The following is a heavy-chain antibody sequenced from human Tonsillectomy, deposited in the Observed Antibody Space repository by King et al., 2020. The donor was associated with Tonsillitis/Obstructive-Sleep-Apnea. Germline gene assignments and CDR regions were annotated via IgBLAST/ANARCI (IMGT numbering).Heavy chain of an antibody. D-gene: IGHD3-22*01. CDR2: IISILAIA. CDR1: GGTFSSYA. V-gene: IGHV1-69*04. J-gene: IGHJ5*02. CDR3: TRAEYYYDSSGQRQFDP. Sequence: QLVQSGAEVKKPGSSVKVSCKASGGTFSSYAISWVRQAPGQGLEWMGRIISILAIANYAQKFQGRVTITADKSTSTIYMELSSLRSEDTAVYYCTRAEYYYDSSGQRQFDPWGQGTLVTVSS.